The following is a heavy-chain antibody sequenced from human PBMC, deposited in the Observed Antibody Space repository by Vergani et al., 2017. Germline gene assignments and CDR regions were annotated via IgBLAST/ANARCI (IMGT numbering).Heavy chain of an antibody. V-gene: IGHV5-51*01. CDR2: IYPGDSDT. CDR1: GYSFTSYW. J-gene: IGHJ3*02. Sequence: EVQLVQSGAEVKKPGESLKISCKGSGYSFTSYWIGWVRQMPGKGLAWMGIIYPGDSDTRYSPSFQGQVTISADKYISTAYLQWSSLKASDTAMYYCARQPNWNDDPGAFDIWGQGTMVTVSS. D-gene: IGHD1-1*01. CDR3: ARQPNWNDDPGAFDI.